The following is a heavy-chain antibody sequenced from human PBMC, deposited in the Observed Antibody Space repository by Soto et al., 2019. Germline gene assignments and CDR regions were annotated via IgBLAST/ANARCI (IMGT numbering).Heavy chain of an antibody. CDR1: GFTFSSND. D-gene: IGHD2-2*01. CDR2: ISASGRSL. J-gene: IGHJ4*02. Sequence: EVQLLESGGGLIQPGGSLRLSCAASGFTFSSNDMSWVRQAPGKGLEWASSISASGRSLFYADAVKGRFTISRDNSKNTLYLQMSSLTAEDTAVYYCAKDTSKLDYWGQGTLVTVSS. CDR3: AKDTSKLDY. V-gene: IGHV3-23*01.